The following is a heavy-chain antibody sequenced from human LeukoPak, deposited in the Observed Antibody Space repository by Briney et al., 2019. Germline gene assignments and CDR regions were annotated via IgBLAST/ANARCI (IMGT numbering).Heavy chain of an antibody. CDR1: GFTFSSYG. J-gene: IGHJ4*02. Sequence: PGGSLRLSCAASGFTFSSYGMSWVRQAPGKGLEWVSAISGSGGSTYYADSVKGQFTISRDNSKNTLYLQMNSLRAEDTAVYYCAKCGSGSYSVDYWGQGTLVTVSS. CDR2: ISGSGGST. CDR3: AKCGSGSYSVDY. V-gene: IGHV3-23*01. D-gene: IGHD3-10*01.